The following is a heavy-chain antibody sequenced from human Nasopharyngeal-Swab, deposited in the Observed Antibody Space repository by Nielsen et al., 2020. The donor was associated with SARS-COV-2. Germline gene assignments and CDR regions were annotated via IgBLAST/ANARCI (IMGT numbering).Heavy chain of an antibody. D-gene: IGHD3-3*01. CDR3: AKGRVTIFGVVIIDYYYYMDV. CDR1: GFTFSSYG. V-gene: IGHV3-30*18. CDR2: ISYDGNYK. J-gene: IGHJ6*03. Sequence: LSLTCAASGFTFSSYGMHWVRQAPGKGLEWVAVISYDGNYKYYADSVQGRFTISRDNSKNTLFLQMNSLRAEDTAVYYCAKGRVTIFGVVIIDYYYYMDVWGKGTTVTVSS.